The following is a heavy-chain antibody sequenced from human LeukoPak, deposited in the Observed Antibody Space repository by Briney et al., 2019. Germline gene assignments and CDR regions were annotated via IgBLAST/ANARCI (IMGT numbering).Heavy chain of an antibody. Sequence: ASVKVSCKASGGTFSSYAISWVRQAPGQGLEWMGWISVNNGNTNYAQKLQGRVTMTTDTSTSTAYMELRSLRSDDTAVYYCASRYDFWGQGTLVTVSS. D-gene: IGHD3-3*01. CDR3: ASRYDF. CDR2: ISVNNGNT. V-gene: IGHV1-18*01. CDR1: GGTFSSYA. J-gene: IGHJ4*02.